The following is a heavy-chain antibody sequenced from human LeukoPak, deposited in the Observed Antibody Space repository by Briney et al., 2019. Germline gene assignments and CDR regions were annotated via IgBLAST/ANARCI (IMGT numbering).Heavy chain of an antibody. V-gene: IGHV4-59*01. CDR3: ARDYYYYDSSGYYYLDAFDI. CDR2: IYYSGST. CDR1: GGSISSYY. Sequence: SETLSLICTVSGGSISSYYWSWIRQPPGKGLEWIGYIYYSGSTNYNPSLKSRVTISVDTSKNQFSLKLSSVTAADTAVYYCARDYYYYDSSGYYYLDAFDIWGQGTMVTVSS. D-gene: IGHD3-22*01. J-gene: IGHJ3*02.